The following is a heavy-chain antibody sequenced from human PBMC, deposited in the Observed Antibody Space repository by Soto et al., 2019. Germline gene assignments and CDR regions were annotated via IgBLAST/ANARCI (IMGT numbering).Heavy chain of an antibody. J-gene: IGHJ4*02. CDR1: GYTFINDW. CDR2: IYPGDSDT. D-gene: IGHD2-21*01. CDR3: ARLLNIFDFDY. Sequence: GEPLKISCKGSGYTFINDWIGWVRQMPGKGLEWMGIIYPGDSDTRYSPSFQGQVTISADKSISTAYLQWSSLKASDTAIYHCARLLNIFDFDYWGQGTLVTVSS. V-gene: IGHV5-51*01.